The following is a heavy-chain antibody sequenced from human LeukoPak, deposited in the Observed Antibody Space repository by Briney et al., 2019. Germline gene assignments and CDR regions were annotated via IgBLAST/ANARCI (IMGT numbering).Heavy chain of an antibody. Sequence: SETLSLTCTVSGGSISSGGNYWSWIRQYSGKGLEWIGYIYYSGSTYYNPSLKSRVTISVDTSKNQFSLKLSSVTAADTAVYYCARVDPPDGYSGYYFDYWGQGTLVTVSS. CDR2: IYYSGST. D-gene: IGHD5-12*01. CDR1: GGSISSGGNY. J-gene: IGHJ4*02. CDR3: ARVDPPDGYSGYYFDY. V-gene: IGHV4-31*03.